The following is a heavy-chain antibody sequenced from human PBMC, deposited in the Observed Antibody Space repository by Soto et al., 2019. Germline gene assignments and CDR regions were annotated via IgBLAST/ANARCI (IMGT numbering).Heavy chain of an antibody. V-gene: IGHV4-59*01. CDR1: GGSISSYY. J-gene: IGHJ2*01. CDR2: IYYSGST. D-gene: IGHD6-13*01. CDR3: ARVSSSWYWYFDL. Sequence: QVQLQESGPGLVKPSETLSLTCTVSGGSISSYYWSWIRQPPGKGLEWIGYIYYSGSTNYNPSLKSRVTISVDTSKNQFSLKLSSVTAADTAVYYCARVSSSWYWYFDLWGRGTLVTVSS.